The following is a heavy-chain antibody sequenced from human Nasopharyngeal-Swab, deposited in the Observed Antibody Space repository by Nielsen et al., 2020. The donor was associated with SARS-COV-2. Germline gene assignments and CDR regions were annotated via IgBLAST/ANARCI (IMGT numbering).Heavy chain of an antibody. CDR2: ISSSTSYI. Sequence: GESLKISCAASGFTFSNYSMNWVRQAPGKGLEWVSSISSSTSYIYYADSVKGRFTISRDNAKNSLYLQMNSLRAEDTAVYCCARDGFGESPYYYYYGMDVWGQGTTVTVSS. CDR3: ARDGFGESPYYYYYGMDV. V-gene: IGHV3-21*01. CDR1: GFTFSNYS. J-gene: IGHJ6*02. D-gene: IGHD3-10*01.